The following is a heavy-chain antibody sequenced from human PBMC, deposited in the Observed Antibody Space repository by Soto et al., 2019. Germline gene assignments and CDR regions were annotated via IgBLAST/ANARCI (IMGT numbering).Heavy chain of an antibody. J-gene: IGHJ3*02. Sequence: PGGSLRLSCAASGFSFSSYAMHWVRQAPGKGLEWVAVISYDGSNKYYADSVKGRFTISRDNSKNTLYLQMNSLRAEDTAVYYCAKLVHRDAFDIWGQGTMVTVSS. CDR3: AKLVHRDAFDI. CDR2: ISYDGSNK. V-gene: IGHV3-30*18. CDR1: GFSFSSYA.